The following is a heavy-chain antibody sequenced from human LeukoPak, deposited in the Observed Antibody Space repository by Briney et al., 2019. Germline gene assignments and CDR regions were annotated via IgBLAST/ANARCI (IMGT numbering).Heavy chain of an antibody. CDR1: VYTFTGYY. J-gene: IGHJ3*02. Sequence: ASVKVSCKASVYTFTGYYMHWVRQAPGQGLEWMGSINLDSGDTNYAQNLQGRVTMTRDTSINTAYLDLSRLRSDDTAVYYCAIMGDTFDIWGQATKVTVSS. V-gene: IGHV1-2*02. CDR3: AIMGDTFDI. D-gene: IGHD2-8*01. CDR2: INLDSGDT.